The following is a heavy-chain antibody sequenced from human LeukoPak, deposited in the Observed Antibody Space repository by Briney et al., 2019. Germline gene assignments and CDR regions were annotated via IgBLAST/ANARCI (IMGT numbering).Heavy chain of an antibody. J-gene: IGHJ4*02. D-gene: IGHD2-2*01. CDR2: INHSGST. Sequence: PSETLSLTCAVYGGSFSGYYWSWIRQPPGKGLGWIGEINHSGSTNYNPSLKSRVTISVDTSKNQFSLKLSSVTAADTAVYYCARRYCSSTSCRKGFDYWGQGTLVTVSS. CDR1: GGSFSGYY. V-gene: IGHV4-34*01. CDR3: ARRYCSSTSCRKGFDY.